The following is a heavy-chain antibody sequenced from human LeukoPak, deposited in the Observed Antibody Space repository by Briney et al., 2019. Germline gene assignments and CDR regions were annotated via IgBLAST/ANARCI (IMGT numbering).Heavy chain of an antibody. CDR2: ISGSGGRT. Sequence: GGPVRLSCAASGFPFSSYPMIWVRDAPGKGREGVAAISGSGGRTYYADSVKRRFTISRDNSKNPLYLQMNSLRAEDTAVYYCAKGGAYSYGLDYWGQGTLVTVSS. D-gene: IGHD5-18*01. CDR1: GFPFSSYP. CDR3: AKGGAYSYGLDY. J-gene: IGHJ4*02. V-gene: IGHV3-23*01.